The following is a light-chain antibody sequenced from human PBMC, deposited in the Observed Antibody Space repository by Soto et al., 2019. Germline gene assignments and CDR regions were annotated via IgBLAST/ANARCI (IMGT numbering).Light chain of an antibody. CDR3: SSYTSDSSYV. Sequence: SALTQPASVSGSPGQSITISCTGTSSDVGLYDYVSWYQQHPGKAPQLMIYAVSNRPSGVSNRFSASKSGNTASLFISGLQAEDEADYYCSSYTSDSSYVFGSGTKSPS. V-gene: IGLV2-14*01. J-gene: IGLJ1*01. CDR1: SSDVGLYDY. CDR2: AVS.